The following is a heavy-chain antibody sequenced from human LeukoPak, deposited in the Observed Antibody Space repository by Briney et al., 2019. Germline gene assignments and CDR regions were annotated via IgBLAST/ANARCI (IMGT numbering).Heavy chain of an antibody. CDR2: VNPFSGGT. CDR3: ARVKDSSSWHYFDF. Sequence: VASVKVSCKASGYTFTSYGISWVRQAPGQGLEWMGWVNPFSGGTIPAQKFQDRVTMTKDTSINTAYMELSSLRSDDTAVYYCARVKDSSSWHYFDFWGQGTLVTVSS. J-gene: IGHJ4*02. D-gene: IGHD6-13*01. CDR1: GYTFTSYG. V-gene: IGHV1-2*02.